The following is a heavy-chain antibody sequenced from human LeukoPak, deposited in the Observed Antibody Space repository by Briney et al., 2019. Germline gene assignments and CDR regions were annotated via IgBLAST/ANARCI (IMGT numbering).Heavy chain of an antibody. CDR1: GFTFNTYA. J-gene: IGHJ4*02. CDR2: ISDSGGSA. Sequence: GGSLRLSCAASGFTFNTYAMSWVRQAPGKGLEWVSAISDSGGSAYYADSVKGRFTISRDNSKNTLYLQMNSLRAEDTAVYYCAKASAMIVVVSKHFDYWGQGTLVTVSS. D-gene: IGHD3-22*01. CDR3: AKASAMIVVVSKHFDY. V-gene: IGHV3-23*01.